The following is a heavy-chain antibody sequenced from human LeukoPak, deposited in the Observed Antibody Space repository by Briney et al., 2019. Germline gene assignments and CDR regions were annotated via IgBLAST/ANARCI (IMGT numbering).Heavy chain of an antibody. Sequence: PSETLSLTCAVSGYSIGSGYYWAWIRQPPGKGLEWSGSIYHSGSTYYNPSLKSRVTISVDSSRNQFSLKMTSGTAADTAVFYCARYKGGYSYGYWGQGTLVTVSS. CDR2: IYHSGST. J-gene: IGHJ4*02. CDR3: ARYKGGYSYGY. CDR1: GYSIGSGYY. V-gene: IGHV4-38-2*01. D-gene: IGHD5-18*01.